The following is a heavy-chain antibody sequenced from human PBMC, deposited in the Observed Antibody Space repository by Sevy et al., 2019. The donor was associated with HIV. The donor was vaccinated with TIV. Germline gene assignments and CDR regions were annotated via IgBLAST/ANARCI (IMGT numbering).Heavy chain of an antibody. Sequence: GGSLRLSCAASGFTFSSYAMHWVRQAPGKGLEWVAVISYDGSNKYYGDSVKGRFPISRDNYKNTLYLQMNSLRAEDTAVYYCARDRGGRGSGSYYYYYGMDVWGQGTTVTVSS. J-gene: IGHJ6*02. D-gene: IGHD3-10*01. CDR3: ARDRGGRGSGSYYYYYGMDV. CDR2: ISYDGSNK. V-gene: IGHV3-30-3*01. CDR1: GFTFSSYA.